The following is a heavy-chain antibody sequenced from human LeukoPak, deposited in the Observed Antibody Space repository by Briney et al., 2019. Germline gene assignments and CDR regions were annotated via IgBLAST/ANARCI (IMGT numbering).Heavy chain of an antibody. CDR2: INWDGSGT. J-gene: IGHJ4*01. D-gene: IGHD3-9*01. V-gene: IGHV3-43*01. CDR3: ASEAGYKGPFEY. CDR1: GFVFDEYS. Sequence: GGSLRLSCAAPGFVFDEYSMHWVRQTPGKGLEWISAINWDGSGTNYAESLKGRFTISRDNGDSTLYLQMNNLRTDDTALYYCASEAGYKGPFEYWGRGTLVTVSS.